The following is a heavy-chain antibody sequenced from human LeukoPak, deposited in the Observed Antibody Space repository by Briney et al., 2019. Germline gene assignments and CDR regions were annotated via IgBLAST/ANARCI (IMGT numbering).Heavy chain of an antibody. V-gene: IGHV3-7*01. Sequence: GGSLRLSCAASGFTFSSDWMSWVRQAPGKGLEWVANIKQDGSEKYYVDSVKGRFTISRDNAKNSLYLQMNSLRAEDTAVYYCAREEYGSGSPMDVWGQGTTVTVSS. D-gene: IGHD3-10*01. CDR1: GFTFSSDW. CDR2: IKQDGSEK. CDR3: AREEYGSGSPMDV. J-gene: IGHJ6*02.